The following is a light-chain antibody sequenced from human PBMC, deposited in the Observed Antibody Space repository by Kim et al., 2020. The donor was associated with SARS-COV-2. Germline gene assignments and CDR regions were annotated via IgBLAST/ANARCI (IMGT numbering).Light chain of an antibody. CDR2: DVT. CDR1: SSDVGVYNY. Sequence: GQSITISCTGPSSDVGVYNYVSWDQQHPDKAPKLLIYDVTKRPSGVSDRFSGSKSVNTASLTISGLQAEDEADYYCFSFSNTDTGVFGGGTQLTVL. CDR3: FSFSNTDTGV. J-gene: IGLJ3*02. V-gene: IGLV2-14*04.